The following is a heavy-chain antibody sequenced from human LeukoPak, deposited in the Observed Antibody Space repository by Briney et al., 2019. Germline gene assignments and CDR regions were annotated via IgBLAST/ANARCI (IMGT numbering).Heavy chain of an antibody. CDR2: ISSSSSYI. CDR1: GFTFSSYS. D-gene: IGHD3-9*01. Sequence: GGSLRLSCAASGFTFSSYSMNWVRQAPGKGLEWVSSISSSSSYIYYADSVKGRFTISRDNAKNSLYLQMNSLRAEDTAVYYCARDHHLRYFDWLNYWGQGTLVTVSS. CDR3: ARDHHLRYFDWLNY. V-gene: IGHV3-21*01. J-gene: IGHJ4*02.